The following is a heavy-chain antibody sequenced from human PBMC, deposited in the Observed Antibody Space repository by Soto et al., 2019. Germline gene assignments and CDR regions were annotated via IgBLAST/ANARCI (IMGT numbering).Heavy chain of an antibody. V-gene: IGHV1-24*01. CDR2: FDPEDGET. Sequence: ASVKVSCKVSGYTLTELSMHWVRQAPGKGLEWMGGFDPEDGETIYAQKFQGRVTMTEDTSTDTAYMELSSLRSEDTAVYYCATITPYYYATGAFDIWGQGTMVTVSS. J-gene: IGHJ3*02. CDR1: GYTLTELS. D-gene: IGHD3-10*01. CDR3: ATITPYYYATGAFDI.